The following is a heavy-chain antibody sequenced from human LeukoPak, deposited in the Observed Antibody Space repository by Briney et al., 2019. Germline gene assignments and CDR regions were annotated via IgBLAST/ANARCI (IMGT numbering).Heavy chain of an antibody. J-gene: IGHJ4*02. CDR3: ARVDSSSWYVDY. D-gene: IGHD6-13*01. Sequence: SETLSLACAVYGGSFSGYYWSWIRQPPGKGLEWIGEINHSGSTNYNPSLKSRVTISVDTSKNQFSLKLSSVTAADTAVYYCARVDSSSWYVDYWGQGTLVTVSS. CDR2: INHSGST. CDR1: GGSFSGYY. V-gene: IGHV4-34*01.